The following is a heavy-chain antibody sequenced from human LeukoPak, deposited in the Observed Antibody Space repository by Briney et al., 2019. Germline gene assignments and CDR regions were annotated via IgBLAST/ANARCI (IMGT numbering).Heavy chain of an antibody. CDR1: GYTFTSYG. V-gene: IGHV1-18*01. D-gene: IGHD3-16*01. CDR3: AREHYDYVSGSYTLNWFDP. J-gene: IGHJ5*02. Sequence: GASVKVSCKASGYTFTSYGISWVRQAPGQGLEWMGWISAYNGNTNYAQKLQGRVTMTTDTSTSTAYMELRSLRSDDTAVYYCAREHYDYVSGSYTLNWFDPWGQGTLVTVSP. CDR2: ISAYNGNT.